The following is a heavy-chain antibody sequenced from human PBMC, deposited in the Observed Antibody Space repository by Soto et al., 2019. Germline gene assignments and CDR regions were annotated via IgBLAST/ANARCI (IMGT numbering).Heavy chain of an antibody. CDR3: ARGAHVDTAMVGDWFDP. Sequence: ASVKVSCKASGYTFTGYYMHWVRQAPGQGLEWMGWINPNSGGTNYAQKFQGWVTMTRDTSISTAYMELSRLRSDDTAVDYCARGAHVDTAMVGDWFDPWGQGTLVTVSS. D-gene: IGHD5-18*01. J-gene: IGHJ5*02. V-gene: IGHV1-2*04. CDR1: GYTFTGYY. CDR2: INPNSGGT.